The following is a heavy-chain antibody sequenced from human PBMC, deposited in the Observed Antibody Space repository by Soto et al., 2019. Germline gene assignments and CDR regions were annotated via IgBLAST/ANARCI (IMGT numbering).Heavy chain of an antibody. CDR1: GYTFTSYG. CDR3: ARAYSPGLFDP. Sequence: ASVKVSCKASGYTFTSYGISLVRQAPGQGLEWMGWISANNGNTKYAQNFQGRVTMTTDTSTSTAYMELRSLRSDDTAVYYCARAYSPGLFDPWGQGTLVTVSS. V-gene: IGHV1-18*01. J-gene: IGHJ5*02. D-gene: IGHD2-15*01. CDR2: ISANNGNT.